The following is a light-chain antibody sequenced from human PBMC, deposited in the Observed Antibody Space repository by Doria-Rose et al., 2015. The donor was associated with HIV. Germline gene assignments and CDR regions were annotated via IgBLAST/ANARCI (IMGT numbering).Light chain of an antibody. J-gene: IGKJ5*01. CDR3: HQYGTSRGT. V-gene: IGKV3-20*01. CDR1: QRIKSSY. CDR2: DAS. Sequence: EIVLTQSPGTLSLSPGERATLSCRASQRIKSSYLAWYQQKPGQAPRLLIYDASTSATVIPDRFSGSGSGTDFTLTISRLEPEDVAVYYCHQYGTSRGTFGQGTRLEIK.